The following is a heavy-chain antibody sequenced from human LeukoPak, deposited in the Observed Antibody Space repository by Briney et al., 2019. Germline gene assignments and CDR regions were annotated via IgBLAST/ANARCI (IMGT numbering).Heavy chain of an antibody. Sequence: ASVKVSCKVSGYTFTGYYMHWVRQAPGQGLEWMGRINPNSGGTNFAQRFQGRVTMTRDTSISTAFMELSRLRSDDTAVYYCAREGYCSGGTCYFLDYWGQGTLVTVSS. CDR1: GYTFTGYY. J-gene: IGHJ4*02. CDR3: AREGYCSGGTCYFLDY. CDR2: INPNSGGT. V-gene: IGHV1-2*06. D-gene: IGHD2-15*01.